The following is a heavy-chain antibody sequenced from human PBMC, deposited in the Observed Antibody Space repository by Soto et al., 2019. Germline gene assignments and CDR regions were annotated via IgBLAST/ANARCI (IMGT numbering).Heavy chain of an antibody. CDR3: ARRAAAVGYDY. Sequence: GAALKISYTGSEYSTTSYWNGGGRPMPGKGLERVWIIYPGDSDTRYSPSFQGQVTISADKSISTAYLQWSSLKASDTAMYYCARRAAAVGYDYWGQGTLVTVSS. CDR2: IYPGDSDT. V-gene: IGHV5-51*01. CDR1: EYSTTSYW. J-gene: IGHJ4*02. D-gene: IGHD6-13*01.